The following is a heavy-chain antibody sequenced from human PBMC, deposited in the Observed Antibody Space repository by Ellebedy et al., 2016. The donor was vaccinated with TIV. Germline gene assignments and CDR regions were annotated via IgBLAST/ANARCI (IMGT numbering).Heavy chain of an antibody. D-gene: IGHD1-26*01. CDR1: GFTFSGYW. Sequence: GESLKISCAASGFTFSGYWMSWVRQAPGKGLEWVANIKQGGREKYYVASVKGRFTISSDNAKNSLYLQMNSLRAEETAVYYCARVSSGSYKTDFDYWGQGILVTVSS. CDR2: IKQGGREK. J-gene: IGHJ4*02. V-gene: IGHV3-7*01. CDR3: ARVSSGSYKTDFDY.